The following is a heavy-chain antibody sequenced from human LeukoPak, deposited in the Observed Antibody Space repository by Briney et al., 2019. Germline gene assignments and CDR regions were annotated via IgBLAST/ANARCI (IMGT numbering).Heavy chain of an antibody. CDR1: GFTFTASY. CDR2: LNANNGGT. Sequence: ASVGVSCEASGFTFTASYIHWVRQAPGQGLEWMGWLNANNGGTSYSQRFQGRVTMTRDTSINTAYMELSRLTSDDTAVYYCARLGQVILPNDAFDIWGQGTMVIVSS. D-gene: IGHD1-26*01. CDR3: ARLGQVILPNDAFDI. V-gene: IGHV1-2*02. J-gene: IGHJ3*02.